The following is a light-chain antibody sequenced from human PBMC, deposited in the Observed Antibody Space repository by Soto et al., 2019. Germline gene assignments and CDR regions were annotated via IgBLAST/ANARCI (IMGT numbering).Light chain of an antibody. Sequence: EIVMTQSPATLSVSPGERATLSCRASQSVSNNLAWYQKKPGQAPRHLIYGASTRATGIPARFSGSGSGTDFTLTISSLQYEDFAVYYCQQYNNWWTFGQGTKVEIK. CDR3: QQYNNWWT. CDR1: QSVSNN. V-gene: IGKV3-15*01. J-gene: IGKJ1*01. CDR2: GAS.